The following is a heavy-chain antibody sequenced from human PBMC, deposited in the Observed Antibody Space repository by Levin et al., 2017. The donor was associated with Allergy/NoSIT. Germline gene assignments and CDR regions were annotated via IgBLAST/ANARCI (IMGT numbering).Heavy chain of an antibody. CDR3: AIKRKGYCSSTSCWLSEYYYYYMDV. CDR1: GGSISSSNW. D-gene: IGHD2-2*01. Sequence: SETLSLTCAVSGGSISSSNWWSWVRQPPGKGLEWIGEIYHSGSTNYNPSLKSRVTISVDKSKNQFSLKLSSVTAADTAVYYCAIKRKGYCSSTSCWLSEYYYYYMDVWGKGTTVTVSS. V-gene: IGHV4-4*02. J-gene: IGHJ6*03. CDR2: IYHSGST.